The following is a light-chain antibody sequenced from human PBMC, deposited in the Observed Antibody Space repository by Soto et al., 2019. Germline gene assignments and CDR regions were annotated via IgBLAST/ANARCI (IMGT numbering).Light chain of an antibody. CDR3: QQYGSSPYT. CDR1: QSVSSSY. V-gene: IGKV3-20*01. Sequence: EMVLTQSPGTLSSSPGESATLSCRAIQSVSSSYLAWYQQKPGQAPRLLIYGASSRATGIPDRFSGSGSGTDFTLTISRLEPEDFAVYYCQQYGSSPYTFGQGTKLEIK. J-gene: IGKJ2*01. CDR2: GAS.